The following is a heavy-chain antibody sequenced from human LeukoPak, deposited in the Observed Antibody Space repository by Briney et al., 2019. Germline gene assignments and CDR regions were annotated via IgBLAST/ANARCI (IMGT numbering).Heavy chain of an antibody. J-gene: IGHJ4*02. CDR1: GFTFSSYS. V-gene: IGHV3-21*01. D-gene: IGHD2-15*01. CDR2: ISSSSSYI. Sequence: GGSLRLSCAASGFTFSSYSMNWVRQAPGKGLEWVSSISSSSSYIYYADSVKGRFTISRDNAKNSLYLQMNSLRAEDTAVYYCAREYCSGGSCYGYDYWGQGTLVTVSS. CDR3: AREYCSGGSCYGYDY.